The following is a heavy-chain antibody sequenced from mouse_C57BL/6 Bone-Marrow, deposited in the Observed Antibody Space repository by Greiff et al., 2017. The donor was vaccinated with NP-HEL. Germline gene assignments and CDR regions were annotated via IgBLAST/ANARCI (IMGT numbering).Heavy chain of an antibody. J-gene: IGHJ4*01. D-gene: IGHD2-2*01. V-gene: IGHV1-5*01. Sequence: EVQLQQSGTVLARPGASVKMSCKTSGYTFTSYWMHWVKQRPGQGLEWIGAIYPGNSDTSYNQKFKGKAKLTAVTSASTAYMELSSLTNEDSAVYYCTREKRGAEWLRKGGLGAMDYWGQGTSVTVSS. CDR3: TREKRGAEWLRKGGLGAMDY. CDR1: GYTFTSYW. CDR2: IYPGNSDT.